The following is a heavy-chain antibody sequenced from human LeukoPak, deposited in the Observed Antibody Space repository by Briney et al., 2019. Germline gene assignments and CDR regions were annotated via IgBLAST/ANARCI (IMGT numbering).Heavy chain of an antibody. CDR1: GGSFSGYY. Sequence: ASETLSLTYAVYGGSFSGYYWSWIRQPPGKGLEWLGEINHSGSTNYNPSLKSRVIISVDTSKNQFSLKLSSVTAADTAVYYCARVRSIAARPMNYYYYYGMDVWGQGTTVTVSS. CDR2: INHSGST. CDR3: ARVRSIAARPMNYYYYYGMDV. J-gene: IGHJ6*02. D-gene: IGHD6-6*01. V-gene: IGHV4-34*01.